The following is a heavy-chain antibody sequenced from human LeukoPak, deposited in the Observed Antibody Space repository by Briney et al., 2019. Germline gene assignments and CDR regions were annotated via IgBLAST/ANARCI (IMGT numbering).Heavy chain of an antibody. Sequence: GESLKISCKGSGFTFTNYWIGRVRQMPGKGLEWMGIVYPGDSSTRYSPSFRGRVTISADKSISTAYLRWDSLEASDTAMYYCARELSAPDDYWGQGTLVTVSS. CDR1: GFTFTNYW. J-gene: IGHJ4*02. CDR2: VYPGDSST. V-gene: IGHV5-51*01. CDR3: ARELSAPDDY. D-gene: IGHD3-3*01.